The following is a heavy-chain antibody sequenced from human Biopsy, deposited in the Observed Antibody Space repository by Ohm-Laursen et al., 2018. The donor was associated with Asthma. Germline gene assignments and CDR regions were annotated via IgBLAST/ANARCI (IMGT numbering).Heavy chain of an antibody. Sequence: SLRLSCAASGFTFGSYGLHWARQAPGKGLEWVADIWFDGSNKHYADSVKGRFTISRDNSKNTLYLQMNSLRAEDTALYYCGRERSYMVDYWGQGTLVNVSS. J-gene: IGHJ4*02. CDR3: GRERSYMVDY. D-gene: IGHD3-10*01. V-gene: IGHV3-33*01. CDR1: GFTFGSYG. CDR2: IWFDGSNK.